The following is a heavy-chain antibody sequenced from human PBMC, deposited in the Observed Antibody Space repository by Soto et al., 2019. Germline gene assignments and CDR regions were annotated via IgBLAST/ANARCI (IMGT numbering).Heavy chain of an antibody. CDR3: ARENYDVSGYFLDF. CDR2: ISTTSSHI. J-gene: IGHJ4*02. Sequence: PGGSLRLSCAASGFTFSNYEMSWVRQAPGKGLEWVSYISTTSSHIYYADSVEGRFTISRDNAKNSLYLQMNSLRAEDTAVYHCARENYDVSGYFLDFWGQGTLVTVSS. V-gene: IGHV3-48*03. D-gene: IGHD3-22*01. CDR1: GFTFSNYE.